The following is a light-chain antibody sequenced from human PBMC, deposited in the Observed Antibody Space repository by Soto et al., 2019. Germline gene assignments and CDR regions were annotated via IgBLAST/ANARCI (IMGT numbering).Light chain of an antibody. J-gene: IGKJ5*01. V-gene: IGKV3-11*01. CDR1: QSVSSY. CDR2: DAS. Sequence: EIVLTQSPGTLSLSTGERATLSCRASQSVSSYLAWYQQKTGQDPRLLIYDASNRATGIPARFSGIGSGTDFNLTISRPETEDCAVYEGQQRSNWTITFGQGTRLEIK. CDR3: QQRSNWTIT.